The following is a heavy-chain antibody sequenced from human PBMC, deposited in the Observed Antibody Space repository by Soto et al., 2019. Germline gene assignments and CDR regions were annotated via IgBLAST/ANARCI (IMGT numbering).Heavy chain of an antibody. J-gene: IGHJ3*02. D-gene: IGHD2-21*02. Sequence: GASVKVSCKVSGYTLTELSMHWVRQAPGKGLEWMGGFDPEDGETIYAQKFQGRVTMTEDTSTDTAYMELSSLRSEDTAVYYCARDRRNCGGDCHLPENDAFDIWGQGTMVTVSS. V-gene: IGHV1-24*01. CDR2: FDPEDGET. CDR3: ARDRRNCGGDCHLPENDAFDI. CDR1: GYTLTELS.